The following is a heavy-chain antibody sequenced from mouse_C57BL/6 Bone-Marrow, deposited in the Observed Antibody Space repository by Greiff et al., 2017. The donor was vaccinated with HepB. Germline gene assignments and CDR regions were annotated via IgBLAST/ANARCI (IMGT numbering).Heavy chain of an antibody. CDR3: ARAPYYGSSYHYAMDY. J-gene: IGHJ4*01. CDR2: TFYSGIT. Sequence: VQLKQSGPSLVRPSQTLSLTCTVTGFSINSDCYWIWIRQFPGNKLEYIGYTFYSGITYYNPSLESRTYITRDTSKNQFSLKLSSVTTEDTATYYCARAPYYGSSYHYAMDYWGQGTSVTVSS. V-gene: IGHV3-3*01. D-gene: IGHD1-1*01. CDR1: GFSINSDCY.